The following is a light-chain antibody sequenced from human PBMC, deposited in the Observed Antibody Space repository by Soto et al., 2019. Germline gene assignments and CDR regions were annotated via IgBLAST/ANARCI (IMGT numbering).Light chain of an antibody. CDR2: DVS. J-gene: IGLJ1*01. CDR3: SSYTISNTYV. V-gene: IGLV2-18*02. Sequence: QSALTQPPSVSGSPGQSVTISCTGPSSDFGTYNGISWYQQPPGTAPKLMIYDVSNRPSGVPDRFSGSKSGNTASLTISGHQAEDEGDYYCSSYTISNTYVFGTGTKQTVL. CDR1: SSDFGTYNG.